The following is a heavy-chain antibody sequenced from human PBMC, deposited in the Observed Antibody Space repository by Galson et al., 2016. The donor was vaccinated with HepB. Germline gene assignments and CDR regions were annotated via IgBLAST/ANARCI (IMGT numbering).Heavy chain of an antibody. CDR1: GFTFGDYA. CDR2: IRSKAYGETT. V-gene: IGHV3-49*03. CDR3: TRVDLGYCSSSNCFYYYGMDV. Sequence: SLRLSCAASGFTFGDYAMSWFRQAPGKGLEWVGFIRSKAYGETTEYAASVQGRFTIPRDDSKGKGIAYLQMNSLKTEDTAAYYCTRVDLGYCSSSNCFYYYGMDVWGQGTTVTVSS. D-gene: IGHD2-2*01. J-gene: IGHJ6*02.